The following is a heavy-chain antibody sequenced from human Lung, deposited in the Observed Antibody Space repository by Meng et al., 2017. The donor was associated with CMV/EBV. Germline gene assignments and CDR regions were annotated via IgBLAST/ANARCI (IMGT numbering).Heavy chain of an antibody. CDR3: ARGVVFLRDRGIPMVRGAITNWFDP. CDR1: GYTFTGSF. CDR2: INPNSGAT. V-gene: IGHV1-2*02. D-gene: IGHD3-10*01. Sequence: GESLKISCKASGYTFTGSFVHWVRQAPGQGLEWMGSINPNSGATNYAQNFQGRVTMTRDTSISTAYMELSRLRSDDTAIYYCARGVVFLRDRGIPMVRGAITNWFDPWGQGTXVTVSS. J-gene: IGHJ5*02.